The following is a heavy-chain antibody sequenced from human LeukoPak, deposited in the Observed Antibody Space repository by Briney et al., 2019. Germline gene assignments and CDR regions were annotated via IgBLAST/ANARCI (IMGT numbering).Heavy chain of an antibody. J-gene: IGHJ4*02. Sequence: GGSLKISCKGSGYSFTSYWIGWVRQMPGKGLEWMGIIYPGDSDTRYSPSFQGHVTISADKSISTAYLQWSSLKASDTAMYYCARGPYYYDSSGYYAFDYWGQGTLVTVSS. CDR3: ARGPYYYDSSGYYAFDY. CDR2: IYPGDSDT. CDR1: GYSFTSYW. V-gene: IGHV5-51*01. D-gene: IGHD3-22*01.